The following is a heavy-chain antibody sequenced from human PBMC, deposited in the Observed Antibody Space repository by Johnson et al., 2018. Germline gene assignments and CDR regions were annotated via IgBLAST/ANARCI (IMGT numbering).Heavy chain of an antibody. Sequence: VQLVQSGGGPVQPWGSLRLSCSASGFTLSSYWMDWVRQDPWKGLVWVSGINSDGSTTSYADSVKGRFTISRDNAENTLVLQMNSLRADDTAVYYCARGNGHAFDMWGQGTLGTVAS. J-gene: IGHJ3*02. CDR1: GFTLSSYW. V-gene: IGHV3-74*02. CDR3: ARGNGHAFDM. D-gene: IGHD4-17*01. CDR2: INSDGSTT.